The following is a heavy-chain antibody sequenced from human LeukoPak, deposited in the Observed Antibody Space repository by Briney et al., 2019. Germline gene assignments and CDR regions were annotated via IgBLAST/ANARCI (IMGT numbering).Heavy chain of an antibody. D-gene: IGHD5-24*01. V-gene: IGHV3-21*04. Sequence: GGSLRLSCAASGFTFSSYSMNWVRQAPGKGLEWVSSISSSSSYIYYADSVKGRFTISRDNAKNSLYLQMNSLRAEDTAVYYCARGERSQMATMGCWGQGTLVTVSS. CDR3: ARGERSQMATMGC. J-gene: IGHJ4*02. CDR2: ISSSSSYI. CDR1: GFTFSSYS.